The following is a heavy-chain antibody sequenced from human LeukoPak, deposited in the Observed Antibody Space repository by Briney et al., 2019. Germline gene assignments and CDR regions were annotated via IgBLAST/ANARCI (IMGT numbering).Heavy chain of an antibody. J-gene: IGHJ5*02. V-gene: IGHV1-69*04. CDR3: AREPHCGGDCSNWFDP. Sequence: ASVKVSCKASGGTFSSYAISWVRQAPGQGLEWMGRIIPILGIANYAQKFQGRVTITADKSTSTAYMELSSLRSEDTAVYYCAREPHCGGDCSNWFDPWGQGTLVTVSS. D-gene: IGHD2-21*02. CDR2: IIPILGIA. CDR1: GGTFSSYA.